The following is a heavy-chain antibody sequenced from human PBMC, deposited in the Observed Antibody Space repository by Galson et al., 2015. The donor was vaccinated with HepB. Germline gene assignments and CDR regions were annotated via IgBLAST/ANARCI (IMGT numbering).Heavy chain of an antibody. CDR2: VNPKSGNT. CDR3: ATSPVYSNYFDY. CDR1: GYTFTNYD. J-gene: IGHJ4*01. V-gene: IGHV1-8*01. D-gene: IGHD4-11*01. Sequence: SVKVSCKASGYTFTNYDINWVRQATGQGLEWMGWVNPKSGNTVSAQSFQGRVTMTRNTSMNTAYIELSNLRSNDTAAYYCATSPVYSNYFDYWGQGALVTVSS.